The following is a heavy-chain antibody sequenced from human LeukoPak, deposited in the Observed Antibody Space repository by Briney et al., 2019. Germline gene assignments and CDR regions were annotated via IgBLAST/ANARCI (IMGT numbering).Heavy chain of an antibody. CDR1: GYTFTSYY. Sequence: GASVKVSCKASGYTFTSYYMHWVRQAPGQGLEWMGIINPSGGSTSYAQKFQGRVTMTEDTSTDTAYMELSSLRSEDTAVYYCATERGQWPNYYMDVWGKGTTVTVSS. J-gene: IGHJ6*03. D-gene: IGHD6-19*01. CDR2: INPSGGST. V-gene: IGHV1-46*01. CDR3: ATERGQWPNYYMDV.